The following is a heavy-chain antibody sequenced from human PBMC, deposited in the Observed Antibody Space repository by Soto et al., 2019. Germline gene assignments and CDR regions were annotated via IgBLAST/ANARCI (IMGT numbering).Heavy chain of an antibody. CDR2: ISYSGST. Sequence: SETLSLTCTVSGGSISSYYWSRIRQPPGKGLEWIGYISYSGSTNYNPSLKSRVTISVDTSKNQLSLKLSSVTAADTAVYYCARVGRYYDSSGYSVDFWGQGTLVTVSS. J-gene: IGHJ4*02. CDR1: GGSISSYY. D-gene: IGHD3-22*01. CDR3: ARVGRYYDSSGYSVDF. V-gene: IGHV4-59*01.